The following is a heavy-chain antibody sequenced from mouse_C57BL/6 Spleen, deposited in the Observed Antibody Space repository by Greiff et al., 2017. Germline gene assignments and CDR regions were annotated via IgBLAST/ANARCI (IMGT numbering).Heavy chain of an antibody. CDR2: ISYDGSY. J-gene: IGHJ1*03. D-gene: IGHD1-1*01. CDR1: GYSITSGYY. V-gene: IGHV3-6*01. CDR3: AREDYGSSYWYFDV. Sequence: EVQLQESGPGLVKPSQSLSFTCSFTGYSITSGYYWNWIRPFPGNKLEWMGYISYDGSYNYNPFLKNGISISRDTSKNQFLLKLNSVTTEDTDTDYCAREDYGSSYWYFDVWGTGTTVTVSS.